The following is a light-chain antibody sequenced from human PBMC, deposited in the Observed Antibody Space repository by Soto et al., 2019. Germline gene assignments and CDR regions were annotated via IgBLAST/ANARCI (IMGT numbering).Light chain of an antibody. J-gene: IGLJ3*02. CDR2: DTS. CDR3: LLSHGRTRL. V-gene: IGLV7-46*01. Sequence: QAVVTQEPSLTVSPGGTVTLTCGSSTGAVTGGQYPYWFQRKPGQAPRTLIYDTSNKQSWTPARFSGSLLGGKAALTLSGAQPEDEAEYYCLLSHGRTRLFGGGTQLTVL. CDR1: TGAVTGGQY.